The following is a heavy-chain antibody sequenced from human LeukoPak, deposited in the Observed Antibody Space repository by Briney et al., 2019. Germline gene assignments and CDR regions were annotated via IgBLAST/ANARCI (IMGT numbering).Heavy chain of an antibody. Sequence: ASVKVSCKASGYTFTGXXXHWVRQAPGQXLEXXXXXXXXSXGTNYAQKFQGWVTMTRDTSISTAYMELSRLRSDDTAVYYCARRIGGSSGYYSNYYYYYGMDVWGQGTTVTVSS. D-gene: IGHD3-22*01. CDR1: GYTFTGXX. J-gene: IGHJ6*02. V-gene: IGHV1-2*04. CDR2: XXXXSXGT. CDR3: ARRIGGSSGYYSNYYYYYGMDV.